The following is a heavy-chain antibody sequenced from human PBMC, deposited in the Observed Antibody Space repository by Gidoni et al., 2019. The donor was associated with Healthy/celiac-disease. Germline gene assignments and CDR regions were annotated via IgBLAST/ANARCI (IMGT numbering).Heavy chain of an antibody. CDR1: GFTFSSYA. CDR2: ISGSGGST. J-gene: IGHJ4*02. Sequence: EVQLLESGGGLVQHGGSLRLSCAASGFTFSSYAMSWVRQAPGKGLEWVSAISGSGGSTYYADSVKGRFTISRDNSKNTLYLQMNSLRAEDTAVYYCAKMGEDYVWGSYRYHFDYWGQGTLVTVSS. D-gene: IGHD3-16*02. V-gene: IGHV3-23*01. CDR3: AKMGEDYVWGSYRYHFDY.